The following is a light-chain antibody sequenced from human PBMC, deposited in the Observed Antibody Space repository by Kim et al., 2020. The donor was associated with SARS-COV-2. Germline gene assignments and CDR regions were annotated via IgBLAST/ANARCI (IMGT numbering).Light chain of an antibody. V-gene: IGKV1-16*02. CDR2: DAS. CDR1: QVISSH. J-gene: IGKJ4*01. CDR3: QHYSSYPPS. Sequence: ASVGDRVTITWRASQVISSHLAGFQQTPGKPPKSLIYDASSLQSGVSSKFSGSGSGTEFTLTITDLQPEDFATYYCQHYSSYPPSFGGGTKVDIK.